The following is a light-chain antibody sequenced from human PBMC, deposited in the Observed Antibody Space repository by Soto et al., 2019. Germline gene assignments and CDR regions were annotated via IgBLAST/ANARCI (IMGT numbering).Light chain of an antibody. CDR1: QNINNN. J-gene: IGKJ4*01. CDR3: QQYNDWPLT. CDR2: HAS. Sequence: EIEMTQSPATLSVSPGERATLSCRASQNINNNLAWYQQKPGQVPRLLIYHASTGATGIPARFSGSGSGTELTLTISSVQSEDFAVYYCQQYNDWPLTFGGGTKVEIK. V-gene: IGKV3-15*01.